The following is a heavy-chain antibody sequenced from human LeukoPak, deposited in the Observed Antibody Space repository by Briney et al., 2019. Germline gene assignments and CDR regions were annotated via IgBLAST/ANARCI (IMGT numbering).Heavy chain of an antibody. CDR1: GFTFSSYE. J-gene: IGHJ6*02. D-gene: IGHD2-15*01. CDR3: ARVPPWNNFATLYYYYGMDV. CDR2: ISSSGSTI. V-gene: IGHV3-48*03. Sequence: GGSLRLSCAASGFTFSSYEMNWVRQAPGKGLEWVSYISSSGSTIYYADSVKGRFTISRDNAKNSLYLQMNRLRAEDTAVYYCARVPPWNNFATLYYYYGMDVWGQGTTVTVSS.